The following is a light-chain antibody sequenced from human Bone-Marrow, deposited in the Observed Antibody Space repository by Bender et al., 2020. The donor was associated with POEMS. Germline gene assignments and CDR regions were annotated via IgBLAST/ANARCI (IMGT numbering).Light chain of an antibody. CDR2: EGT. V-gene: IGLV2-23*01. CDR3: CSYAGTYTWV. Sequence: QSALTQPASVSGSPGQSITISCTGTSSDVGRFNLVSWYQHFPGTAPKLIIYEGTKRPSGVPDRFSGSKSGNTASLSISGLQAEDEAVYYCCSYAGTYTWVFGGGTKLTVL. CDR1: SSDVGRFNL. J-gene: IGLJ3*02.